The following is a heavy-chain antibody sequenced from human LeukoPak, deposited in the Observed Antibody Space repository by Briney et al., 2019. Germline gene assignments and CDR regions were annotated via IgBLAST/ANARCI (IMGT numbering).Heavy chain of an antibody. CDR2: IYYSGST. CDR3: ARSRNPPYYYYYYMDV. CDR1: GGPISSSSYY. J-gene: IGHJ6*03. V-gene: IGHV4-39*07. D-gene: IGHD1-14*01. Sequence: SETLSLTCTVSGGPISSSSYYWGWIRQPPGKGLEWIGSIYYSGSTYYNPSLKSRVTISVDTSKNQFSLKLSSVTAADTAVYYCARSRNPPYYYYYYMDVWGKGTTATISS.